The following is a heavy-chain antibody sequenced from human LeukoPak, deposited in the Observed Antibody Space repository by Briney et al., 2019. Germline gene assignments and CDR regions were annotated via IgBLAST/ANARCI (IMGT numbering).Heavy chain of an antibody. CDR2: MNPNSGNT. V-gene: IGHV1-8*01. Sequence: ASVKVSCKASGYTFTSYDINWVRQATGQGLEWMGWMNPNSGNTGYAQKFQGRVTMTRNTSISTAYMELSSLRPEDTAVYYCARGNVDIAMPIDYWGQGTLVTVSS. CDR3: ARGNVDIAMPIDY. CDR1: GYTFTSYD. D-gene: IGHD5-18*01. J-gene: IGHJ4*02.